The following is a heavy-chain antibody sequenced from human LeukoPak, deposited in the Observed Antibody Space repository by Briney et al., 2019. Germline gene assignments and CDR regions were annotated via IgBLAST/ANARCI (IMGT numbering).Heavy chain of an antibody. V-gene: IGHV3-43*01. CDR3: AKDRGSGARGYYFDY. CDR2: ISWDGGST. Sequence: GGSLRLSCAASGFTFDDYTMHWVRQAPGKGLEWVSLISWDGGSTYYADSVKSRFTISRDNSKNSLYLQMNSLRTEDTALYYCAKDRGSGARGYYFDYWGQGTLVTVSS. J-gene: IGHJ4*02. CDR1: GFTFDDYT. D-gene: IGHD3-10*01.